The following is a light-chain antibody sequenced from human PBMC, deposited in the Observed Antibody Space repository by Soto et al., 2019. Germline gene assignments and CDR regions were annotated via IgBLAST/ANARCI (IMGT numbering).Light chain of an antibody. V-gene: IGKV3-15*01. Sequence: EIVLTQSPSPLSLSPGERPTLSCMASQSVSSNLAWYKQNPGQAPRLLIYGASTRATGIPARFSGSGSGTEFTLTISSLQPDDFETYYCQHYNSYSEAFGQGTKVDI. CDR2: GAS. J-gene: IGKJ1*01. CDR1: QSVSSN. CDR3: QHYNSYSEA.